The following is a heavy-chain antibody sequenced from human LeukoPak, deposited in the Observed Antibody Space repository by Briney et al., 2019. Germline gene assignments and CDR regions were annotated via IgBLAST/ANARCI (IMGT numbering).Heavy chain of an antibody. V-gene: IGHV3-23*01. D-gene: IGHD2-2*01. CDR2: ISGGGGST. J-gene: IGHJ4*02. Sequence: PGGSLRLSCAASGFTFSSYAMSWVRQAPGKGLEWVSAISGGGGSTYYADSVKGRFTISTDNSKNTLYLQMNSLRAEDTAVYYCAKDRALSRDYYFDYWGQGTLVTVSS. CDR1: GFTFSSYA. CDR3: AKDRALSRDYYFDY.